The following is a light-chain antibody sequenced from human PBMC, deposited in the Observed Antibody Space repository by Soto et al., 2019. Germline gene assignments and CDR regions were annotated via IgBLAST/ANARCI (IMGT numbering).Light chain of an antibody. CDR1: QSVSSW. V-gene: IGKV1-5*03. CDR3: QQYNSYSVT. Sequence: DIQMTQSPSTLSASVGDRVTITCRASQSVSSWLAWYQQKPGKAPSLLIHRASTLESGVPSRFSGSGSGTEFTITISSLQPDDFATYYCQQYNSYSVTFGQGTKVEIK. CDR2: RAS. J-gene: IGKJ1*01.